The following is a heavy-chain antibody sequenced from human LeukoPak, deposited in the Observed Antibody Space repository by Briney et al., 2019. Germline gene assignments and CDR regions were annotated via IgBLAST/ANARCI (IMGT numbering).Heavy chain of an antibody. J-gene: IGHJ4*02. CDR1: RFTFSNAW. CDR3: TTSLAGAVTAVYPFDN. CDR2: IKSKTDGGTT. D-gene: IGHD2-21*02. Sequence: GGSLRLSCAASRFTFSNAWMNWVRQAPGKGLEWVGRIKSKTDGGTTDYAAPVKGRITISRDDSTNTLHLQMNSLKTEDTAVYYCTTSLAGAVTAVYPFDNWGQGTLVTVSS. V-gene: IGHV3-15*01.